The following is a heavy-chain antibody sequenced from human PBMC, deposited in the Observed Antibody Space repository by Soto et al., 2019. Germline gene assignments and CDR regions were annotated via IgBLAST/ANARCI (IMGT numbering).Heavy chain of an antibody. CDR1: GGSISGYY. Sequence: QVQLQESGPGLVKPSETLSLTCNVSGGSISGYYWAWIRQPPGKGLEWIGYIYFTGNANYSPSLKSRVTMSVDMSTNQFSLNLRSVTAADTAVYYCARDSPLDSGGNSGLDYWGQGTVVTVSS. V-gene: IGHV4-59*01. CDR3: ARDSPLDSGGNSGLDY. J-gene: IGHJ4*02. CDR2: IYFTGNA. D-gene: IGHD2-21*02.